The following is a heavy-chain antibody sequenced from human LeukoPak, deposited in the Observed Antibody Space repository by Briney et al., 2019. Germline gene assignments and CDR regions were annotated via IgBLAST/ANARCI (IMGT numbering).Heavy chain of an antibody. CDR2: INPNGGGT. Sequence: ASVKVSCKASGYTFTGYYMHWVRQAPGQGLEWMGRINPNGGGTNYAQRFQGRVTMTRDTSISTAYMELSRLRSDDTAVYYCARDLLGYCSGGSCPDFDYWGQGTLVTVSS. J-gene: IGHJ4*02. CDR1: GYTFTGYY. V-gene: IGHV1-2*06. CDR3: ARDLLGYCSGGSCPDFDY. D-gene: IGHD2-15*01.